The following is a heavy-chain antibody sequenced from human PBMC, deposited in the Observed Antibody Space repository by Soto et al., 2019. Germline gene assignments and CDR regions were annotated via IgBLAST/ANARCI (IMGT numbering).Heavy chain of an antibody. J-gene: IGHJ5*02. CDR3: ARNWNVYWPFDP. CDR1: GYSFTDYW. V-gene: IGHV5-51*01. CDR2: IYPGDSDA. Sequence: PGESLKISCKGXGYSFTDYWIGWVRQMPGKGLEWMGIIYPGDSDARYSPSFQGQVTISADKSINTAYLQWSSLKASDTAMYYCARNWNVYWPFDPWGQGTLVTVSS. D-gene: IGHD1-1*01.